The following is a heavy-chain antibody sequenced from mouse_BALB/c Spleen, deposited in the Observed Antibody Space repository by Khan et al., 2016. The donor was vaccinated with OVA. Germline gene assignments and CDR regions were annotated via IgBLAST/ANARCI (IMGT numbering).Heavy chain of an antibody. CDR1: GYTFTSYW. D-gene: IGHD1-1*01. CDR3: ARSNYYGRSLYALDY. J-gene: IGHJ4*01. V-gene: IGHV1S41*01. Sequence: DLVKPGASVTLSCKASGYTFTSYWIHWIKQRPGRGLKWIGQIAPGSGGDYYSEFFKGKATLTVDTSSSTAYIQLSTLSSEDSAVYFCARSNYYGRSLYALDYWGQGTSVTVSS. CDR2: IAPGSGGD.